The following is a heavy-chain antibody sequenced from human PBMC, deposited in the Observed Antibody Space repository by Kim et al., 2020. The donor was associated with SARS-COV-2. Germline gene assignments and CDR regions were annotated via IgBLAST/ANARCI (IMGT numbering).Heavy chain of an antibody. Sequence: SETLSLTCTVSGGSISSGGYYWSWIRQHPGKGLEWIGYIYYSGSTYYNPSLKSRVTISVDTSKNQFSLKLSSVTAADTAVYYCARTVQDYYGSGSYSVYYFDYWGQGTLVTVSS. J-gene: IGHJ4*02. CDR1: GGSISSGGYY. V-gene: IGHV4-31*03. CDR3: ARTVQDYYGSGSYSVYYFDY. D-gene: IGHD3-10*01. CDR2: IYYSGST.